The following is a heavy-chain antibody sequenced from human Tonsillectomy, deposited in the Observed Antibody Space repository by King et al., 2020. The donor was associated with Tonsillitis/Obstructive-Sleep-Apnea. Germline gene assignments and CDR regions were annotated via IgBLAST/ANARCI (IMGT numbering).Heavy chain of an antibody. D-gene: IGHD6-13*01. CDR3: ARSREGSSRYYYGMDV. J-gene: IGHJ6*02. Sequence: QLVQSGAEVKKPGSSVKVSCKASGGTFSSYAISWVRQAPGQGLEWMGGIIPILGIANYAQKFQGRVTITADKSTSTAYMELSSLRSEDTAVYYCARSREGSSRYYYGMDVWGQGTTVTVSS. CDR1: GGTFSSYA. CDR2: IIPILGIA. V-gene: IGHV1-69*10.